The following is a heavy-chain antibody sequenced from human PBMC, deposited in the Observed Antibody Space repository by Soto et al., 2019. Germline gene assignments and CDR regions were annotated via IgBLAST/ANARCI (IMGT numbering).Heavy chain of an antibody. CDR3: ARVKDYGDFDY. Sequence: SETLSLTCTVSGGSISSYYWSWIRQPPGKGLEWIGYIYYSGSTNYNPSLKSRVTISVDTSKNQFSLKLSSVTAADTAVYYCARVKDYGDFDYWGQGTLVTVSS. J-gene: IGHJ4*02. V-gene: IGHV4-59*13. CDR1: GGSISSYY. CDR2: IYYSGST. D-gene: IGHD4-17*01.